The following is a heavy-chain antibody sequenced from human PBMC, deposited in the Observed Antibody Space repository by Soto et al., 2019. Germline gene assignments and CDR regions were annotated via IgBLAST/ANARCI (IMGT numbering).Heavy chain of an antibody. CDR2: INADYGNT. CDR1: GYTFYIHI. J-gene: IGHJ6*02. V-gene: IGHV1-18*01. CDR3: ARCIQGDYYYGMDA. Sequence: QAQLVQSGAEVKKPGASVKVSCKASGYTFYIHIISWVRQAPGQGLVWMGRINADYGNTQYAQRFRGRVTMTTNTSTTTVYMELTKLRSDDTAVYYCARCIQGDYYYGMDAWGQGTTVTVSS. D-gene: IGHD5-18*01.